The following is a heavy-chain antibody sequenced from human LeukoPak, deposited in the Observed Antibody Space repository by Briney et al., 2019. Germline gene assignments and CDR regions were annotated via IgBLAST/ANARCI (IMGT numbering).Heavy chain of an antibody. D-gene: IGHD3-22*01. V-gene: IGHV3-23*01. CDR2: ISGSGGST. Sequence: GGSLRLSCAASGFTFSSYAMSWVRQAPGKGLEWVSAISGSGGSTYYADSVKGRFTISRDNSKNTLYLQMNSLRAEDTAVYYCALENYYDSFSKAFDHWGQGTLVTVSS. CDR3: ALENYYDSFSKAFDH. CDR1: GFTFSSYA. J-gene: IGHJ4*02.